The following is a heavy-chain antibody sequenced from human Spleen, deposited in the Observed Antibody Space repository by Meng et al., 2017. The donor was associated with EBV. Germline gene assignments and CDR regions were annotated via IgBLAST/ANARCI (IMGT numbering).Heavy chain of an antibody. CDR3: ASESGRGYTPDY. CDR2: LIPMFGEP. Sequence: QGPWVQSGAGVKKHGSSVKVSCKTSGGTFNTYAISWVRQAPGQGLEWMGGLIPMFGEPNYAQKFEARVTITADESTRTHYMEMSSLTSEDTAVYYCASESGRGYTPDYWGQGTLVTVSS. D-gene: IGHD3-10*01. V-gene: IGHV1-69*01. J-gene: IGHJ4*02. CDR1: GGTFNTYA.